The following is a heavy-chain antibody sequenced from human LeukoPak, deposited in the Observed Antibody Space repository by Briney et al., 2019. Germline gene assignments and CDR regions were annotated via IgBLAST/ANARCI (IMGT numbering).Heavy chain of an antibody. D-gene: IGHD7-27*01. CDR2: ISGSGGST. CDR1: GFTFSSYA. V-gene: IGHV3-23*01. CDR3: AKGSRRSGDHWFDP. Sequence: GGSLRLSCAASGFTFSSYAMSWVRQAPGKGLEWASAISGSGGSTYYADSVKGRFTISRDNSKNTLYLQMNSLRAEDTAVYYCAKGSRRSGDHWFDPWGQGTLVTVSS. J-gene: IGHJ5*02.